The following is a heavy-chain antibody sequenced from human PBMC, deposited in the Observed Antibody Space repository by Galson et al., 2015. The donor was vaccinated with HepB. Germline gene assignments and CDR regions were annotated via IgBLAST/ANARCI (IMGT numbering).Heavy chain of an antibody. CDR1: GFTFSSYA. Sequence: SLRLSCAASGFTFSSYAMHWVRQAPGKGLEWVAVISYDGSNKYYADSVKGRFTISRDNSKNTLYLQMNSLRAEDTAVYYCAKGHVLLWFGESSYFDYWCQGTLVTVSS. J-gene: IGHJ4*02. V-gene: IGHV3-30*04. CDR3: AKGHVLLWFGESSYFDY. CDR2: ISYDGSNK. D-gene: IGHD3-10*01.